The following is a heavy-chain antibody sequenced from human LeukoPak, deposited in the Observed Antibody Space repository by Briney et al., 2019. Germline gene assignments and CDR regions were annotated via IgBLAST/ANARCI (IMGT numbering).Heavy chain of an antibody. D-gene: IGHD2-2*02. V-gene: IGHV1-18*01. Sequence: ASVKVSCKASGYTFTSYGISWVRQAPGQGLEWMGWISAYNGNTNYAQKLQGRVTMTTDTSTSTAYMELRSLRSDDTAVYYCARIYCSSTSCYRGVFDYWGQGTLVTVSS. J-gene: IGHJ4*02. CDR2: ISAYNGNT. CDR3: ARIYCSSTSCYRGVFDY. CDR1: GYTFTSYG.